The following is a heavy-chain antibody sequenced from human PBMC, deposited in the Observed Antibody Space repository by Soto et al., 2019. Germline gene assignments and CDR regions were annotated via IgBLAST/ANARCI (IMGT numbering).Heavy chain of an antibody. CDR2: IYPGDSDT. J-gene: IGHJ4*02. CDR1: GYSFTSHW. Sequence: GESLKISCKGSGYSFTSHWIGWVRQMPGKGLEWMGIIYPGDSDTRYSPSFQGQVTISADKSISTAYLQWSSLKASDTAMYYCARVYDIVVVPAAIHYFDYWGQGTLVTVSS. D-gene: IGHD2-2*02. CDR3: ARVYDIVVVPAAIHYFDY. V-gene: IGHV5-51*01.